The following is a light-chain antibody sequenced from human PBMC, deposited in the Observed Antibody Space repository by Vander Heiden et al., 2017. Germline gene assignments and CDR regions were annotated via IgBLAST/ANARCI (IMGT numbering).Light chain of an antibody. CDR3: AAWDGSLATYL. CDR1: SSNIRSTT. Sequence: SRLPQPPSPSWPPGQRVTISCSGSSSNIRSTTVNWYQLVPGTAPKLLIRSSNQRPSGVPDRFSGSKSGTSASLAISGLQSEDEADYYCAAWDGSLATYLFGTGTEVSVL. V-gene: IGLV1-44*01. CDR2: SSN. J-gene: IGLJ1*01.